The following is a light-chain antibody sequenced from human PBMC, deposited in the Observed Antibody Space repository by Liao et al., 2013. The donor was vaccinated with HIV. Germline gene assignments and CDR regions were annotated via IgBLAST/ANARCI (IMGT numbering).Light chain of an antibody. CDR2: FDS. CDR1: SVGSKS. CDR3: QMWDHDSDHVV. J-gene: IGLJ2*01. V-gene: IGLV3-21*01. Sequence: GSVAPGQTATITCGGHSVGSKSVHWYQQRPGQAPMVVIHFDSARPSGIPERFSGSNSVNTATLTISGVEAGDEADYYCQMWDHDSDHVVFGGGTKLTVL.